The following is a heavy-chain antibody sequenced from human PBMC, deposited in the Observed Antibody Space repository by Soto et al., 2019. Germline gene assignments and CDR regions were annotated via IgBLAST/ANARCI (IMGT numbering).Heavy chain of an antibody. J-gene: IGHJ6*02. Sequence: GGSLRLSCSASGFDASVNYMTWVRQAPVKGLEWVSAINSGGNTFYADSVKGRFTISRDNSKNTLYLQMNSLRVEDTAMYYCVRENYYYGMDVWGQGTAVTFSS. CDR1: GFDASVNY. CDR2: INSGGNT. V-gene: IGHV3-66*01. CDR3: VRENYYYGMDV.